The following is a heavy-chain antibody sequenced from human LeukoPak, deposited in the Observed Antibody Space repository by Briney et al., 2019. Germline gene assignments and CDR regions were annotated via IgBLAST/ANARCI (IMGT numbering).Heavy chain of an antibody. CDR2: ISSSDANT. CDR3: AIREPIGY. CDR1: GFTFRNYA. D-gene: IGHD1-14*01. J-gene: IGHJ4*02. V-gene: IGHV3-23*01. Sequence: HTGGSLRLSCAASGFTFRNYAMYWVRQAPGKGLEWVSAISSSDANTHCADSVKGRFTISRDNSKNTLYLQMNSLRAEDTALYYCAIREPIGYWGQGTLVTVSS.